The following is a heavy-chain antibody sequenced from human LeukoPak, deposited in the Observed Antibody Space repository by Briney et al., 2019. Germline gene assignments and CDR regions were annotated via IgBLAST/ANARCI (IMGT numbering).Heavy chain of an antibody. D-gene: IGHD5-12*01. Sequence: PSETLSLTCTVSGDSISNYYWSWIRQPPGKGLEWIGYIYYRGSTNYNPSLKSRVSISLDTSKNQFSLRLSSVSAADTAVYYCARDRLARGGFDYWGQGTLVTVSS. CDR2: IYYRGST. CDR1: GDSISNYY. J-gene: IGHJ4*02. CDR3: ARDRLARGGFDY. V-gene: IGHV4-59*01.